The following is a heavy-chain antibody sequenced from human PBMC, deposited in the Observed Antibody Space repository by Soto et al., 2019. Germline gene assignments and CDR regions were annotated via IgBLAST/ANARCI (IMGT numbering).Heavy chain of an antibody. CDR1: GGSISSSSYY. D-gene: IGHD3-22*01. CDR2: IYYSGST. V-gene: IGHV4-39*01. J-gene: IGHJ4*02. Sequence: SETLSLTCTVSGGSISSSSYYWGWIRQPPGKGLEWIGSIYYSGSTYYNPSLKSRVTISVDTSKNQFSLKLSSVTAADTAVYYCARQHYYPHIYFDYWGQGTLVTVSS. CDR3: ARQHYYPHIYFDY.